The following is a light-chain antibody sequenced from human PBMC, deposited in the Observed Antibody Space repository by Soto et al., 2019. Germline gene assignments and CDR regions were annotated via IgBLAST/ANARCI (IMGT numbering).Light chain of an antibody. CDR3: SSYTGSSTH. V-gene: IGLV2-14*01. CDR1: SSDVGGYNY. CDR2: EVS. Sequence: QSALTQPASVSGSPGQSITISCTGTSSDVGGYNYVSWYQQHPGKAPKLMIYEVSNRPSGVSNRFSGSKSGNTASLTISGLQAEDEADYYCSSYTGSSTHFGTGTKVTVL. J-gene: IGLJ1*01.